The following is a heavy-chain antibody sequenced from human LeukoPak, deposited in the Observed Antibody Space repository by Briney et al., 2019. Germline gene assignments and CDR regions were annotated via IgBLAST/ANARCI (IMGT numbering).Heavy chain of an antibody. CDR1: GGSISSYY. D-gene: IGHD3-3*01. V-gene: IGHV4-59*01. Sequence: SETLSLTCTVSGGSISSYYWSWIRQPPGKGLEWIGYIYYSGSTNYNPSLKSRVTISVDTSKNQFSLKLSSVTAADTAVYYCARGRYDFWSGVLDYWGQGTLVTVSS. CDR3: ARGRYDFWSGVLDY. CDR2: IYYSGST. J-gene: IGHJ4*02.